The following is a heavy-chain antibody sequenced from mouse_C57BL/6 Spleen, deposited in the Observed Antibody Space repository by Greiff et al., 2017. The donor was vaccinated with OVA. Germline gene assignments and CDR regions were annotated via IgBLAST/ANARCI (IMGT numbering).Heavy chain of an antibody. J-gene: IGHJ1*03. Sequence: EVKLVESGGGLVQPGGSLKLSCAASGFTFSDYYMYWVRQTPEKRLEWVAYISNGGGSTYYPDTVKGRFTISRDNAKNTLYLQMSRLKSEDTAMYYCARDGYGSSYWYFDVWGTGTTVTVSS. CDR2: ISNGGGST. CDR1: GFTFSDYY. CDR3: ARDGYGSSYWYFDV. V-gene: IGHV5-12*01. D-gene: IGHD1-1*01.